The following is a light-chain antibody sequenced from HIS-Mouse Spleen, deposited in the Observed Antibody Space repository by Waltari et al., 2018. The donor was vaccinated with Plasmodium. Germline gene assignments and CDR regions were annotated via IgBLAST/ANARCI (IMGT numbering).Light chain of an antibody. CDR1: ALPKQY. V-gene: IGLV3-25*03. J-gene: IGLJ3*02. Sequence: SYELTQPPSVSVSPGQTARNTCSGDALPKQYSHWSQQKPGQAPVLVIYKDSERPLGIPERLSGSSSGTTVTLTISGVQAEDEADYYCQSADSSGTPNWVFGGGTKLTVL. CDR2: KDS. CDR3: QSADSSGTPNWV.